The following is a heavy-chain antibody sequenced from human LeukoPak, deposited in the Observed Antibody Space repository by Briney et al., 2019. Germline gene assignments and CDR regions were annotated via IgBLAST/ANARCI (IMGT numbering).Heavy chain of an antibody. Sequence: PSETLSLTCTVSGVSISSYYWSWIRQPAGKGLEWIGRIYTSGSTNYNPSLKSRVTMSVDTSKNQFSLKLSSVTAADTAVYYCARVGGMGQYYYGSGIGYFDYWGQGTLVTVSS. J-gene: IGHJ4*02. CDR1: GVSISSYY. CDR2: IYTSGST. V-gene: IGHV4-4*07. CDR3: ARVGGMGQYYYGSGIGYFDY. D-gene: IGHD3-10*01.